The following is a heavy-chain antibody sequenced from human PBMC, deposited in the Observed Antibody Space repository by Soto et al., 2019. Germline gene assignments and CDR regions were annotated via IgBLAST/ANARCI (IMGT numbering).Heavy chain of an antibody. D-gene: IGHD6-13*01. CDR3: ARDQKHSSSWDYYYGMDV. J-gene: IGHJ6*02. V-gene: IGHV4-38-2*02. CDR2: IYHSGST. Sequence: SETLSLTCAVSGYSISSGYYWGWIRQPPGKGLEWIGSIYHSGSTYYNPSLKSRVTISRDNAKNSLYLQMSSLRAEDTAVYYCARDQKHSSSWDYYYGMDVWGQGTTVTVSS. CDR1: GYSISSGYY.